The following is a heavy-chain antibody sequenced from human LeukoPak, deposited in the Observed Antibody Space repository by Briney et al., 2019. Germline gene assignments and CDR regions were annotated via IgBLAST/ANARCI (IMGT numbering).Heavy chain of an antibody. CDR3: ASEAVAGLLSHDALDI. J-gene: IGHJ3*02. CDR2: IYHSGST. CDR1: GGSISSSNW. V-gene: IGHV4-4*02. D-gene: IGHD6-19*01. Sequence: PSETLSLTCAVSGGSISSSNWWSWVRQPPGKGLEWIGEIYHSGSTNYSPSLKSRVTISVDKSKNQFSLKLSSVTAADTAVYYCASEAVAGLLSHDALDIWGQGTMVTVSS.